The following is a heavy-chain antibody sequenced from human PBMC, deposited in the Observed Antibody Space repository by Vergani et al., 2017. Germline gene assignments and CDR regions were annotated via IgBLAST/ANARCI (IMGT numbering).Heavy chain of an antibody. CDR3: AKPGRGAFDY. CDR2: IWYDGSNK. D-gene: IGHD1-26*01. J-gene: IGHJ4*02. Sequence: QVQLVESGGGVVQPGRSLRLSCAASGFTFRSYGMHWVRQAPGKGLEWVAVIWYDGSNKYYADSVKGRFTISGDNSKNTLYLQMNSLRAEVTAVYYCAKPGRGAFDYWGQGTLVTVSS. V-gene: IGHV3-33*06. CDR1: GFTFRSYG.